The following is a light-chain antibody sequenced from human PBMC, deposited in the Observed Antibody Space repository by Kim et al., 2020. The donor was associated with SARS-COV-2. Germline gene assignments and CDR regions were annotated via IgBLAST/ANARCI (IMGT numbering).Light chain of an antibody. CDR1: NVGSQI. CDR2: GDF. J-gene: IGLJ1*01. Sequence: VTLGQTATLTCEGDNVGSQIVHWYQQKPGQAPVRVIYGDFKRPTGIPERFLGSKSGNTATLTINRVQAGDEADYFCQVWDTNTYVFGSGTKVTVL. CDR3: QVWDTNTYV. V-gene: IGLV3-9*01.